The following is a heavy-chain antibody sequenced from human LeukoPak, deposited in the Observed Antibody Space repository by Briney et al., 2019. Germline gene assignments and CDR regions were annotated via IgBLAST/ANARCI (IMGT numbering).Heavy chain of an antibody. J-gene: IGHJ4*02. CDR2: INSDGSST. CDR1: DFTFSTYW. Sequence: GESLRLSCAASDFTFSTYWMHWVRQAPGQGLVWVARINSDGSSTAYADSVKGRFTISRDNAKNTLYLQMNSLRAEDTAVYYCARDRSGPDYWGQGTLVTVSS. CDR3: ARDRSGPDY. V-gene: IGHV3-74*01.